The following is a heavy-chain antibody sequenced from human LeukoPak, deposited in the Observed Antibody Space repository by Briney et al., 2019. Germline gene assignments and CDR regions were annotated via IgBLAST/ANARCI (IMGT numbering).Heavy chain of an antibody. V-gene: IGHV3-23*01. J-gene: IGHJ5*02. Sequence: PGGSLRPSCAASEFTFSNYAMNWVRQAPGKGLEWVSGISGGGGSTYYADSVEGRFTIARDNSKNTLYLQMDSLRAEDTALYYCAKGSGINHYHWIDPWGQGTLVTVSS. CDR1: EFTFSNYA. D-gene: IGHD1-14*01. CDR3: AKGSGINHYHWIDP. CDR2: ISGGGGST.